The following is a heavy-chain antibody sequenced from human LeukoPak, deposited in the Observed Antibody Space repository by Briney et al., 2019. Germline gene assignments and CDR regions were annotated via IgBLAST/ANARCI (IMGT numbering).Heavy chain of an antibody. J-gene: IGHJ4*02. V-gene: IGHV3-48*02. CDR1: GFTFSDYS. D-gene: IGHD6-13*01. CDR2: ISSSSSTI. Sequence: PGGSLRLSCAASGFTFSDYSMTWVRQAPGKGLEWVSYISSSSSTIYYAGSVKGRFTISRDNAKNSLDLQMNSLRDEDTAVYYCARASYISSRYFDYWGQGTLVTVSS. CDR3: ARASYISSRYFDY.